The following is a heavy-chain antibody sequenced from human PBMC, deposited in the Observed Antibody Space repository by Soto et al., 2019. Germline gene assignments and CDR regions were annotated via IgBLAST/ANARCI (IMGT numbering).Heavy chain of an antibody. CDR2: IKPGGSEK. J-gene: IGHJ4*02. CDR1: GFTFSTFW. Sequence: EVQVVESGGGLVQPGGSLRLSCAASGFTFSTFWMSWVRQAPGKGLEWVANIKPGGSEKYYVDSVKGRFTISRDDANKSLYLQMNSLRVEDTAMYYCARSPWGVAGTDYWGQGTLVTVSS. CDR3: ARSPWGVAGTDY. D-gene: IGHD6-19*01. V-gene: IGHV3-7*01.